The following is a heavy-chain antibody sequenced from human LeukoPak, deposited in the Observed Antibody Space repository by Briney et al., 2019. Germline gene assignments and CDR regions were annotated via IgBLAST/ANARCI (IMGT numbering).Heavy chain of an antibody. J-gene: IGHJ4*02. CDR3: ARETTTIFGVVPYYFDY. Sequence: PGGSLRLSCAASGFTFSGYTMNWVRQAPGRGLEWVSSISSSSSYKYYADSLKGRFTISRDNAKNSLYLQMNSLRAEDTAVYYCARETTTIFGVVPYYFDYWGQGTLVTVSS. CDR2: ISSSSSYK. D-gene: IGHD3-3*01. V-gene: IGHV3-21*01. CDR1: GFTFSGYT.